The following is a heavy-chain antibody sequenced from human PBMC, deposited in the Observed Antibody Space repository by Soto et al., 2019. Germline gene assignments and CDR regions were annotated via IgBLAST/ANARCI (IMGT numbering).Heavy chain of an antibody. V-gene: IGHV4-34*01. D-gene: IGHD6-6*01. J-gene: IGHJ4*02. CDR2: INHSGST. CDR3: ARGRMRIAARRAYFDY. CDR1: GGSFSGYY. Sequence: PSETLSLTCAVYGGSFSGYYWSWIRQPPGKGLEWIGEINHSGSTNYNPSLKSRVTISVDTSKNQFSLKLSSVTAVDTAVYYCARGRMRIAARRAYFDYWGQGTLVTVSS.